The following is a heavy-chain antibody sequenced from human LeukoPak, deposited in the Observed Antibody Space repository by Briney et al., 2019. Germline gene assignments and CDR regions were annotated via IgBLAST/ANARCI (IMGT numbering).Heavy chain of an antibody. D-gene: IGHD6-6*01. CDR3: VKDEWYGSSSYFDF. V-gene: IGHV3-11*01. CDR2: TSSSGATI. J-gene: IGHJ4*02. CDR1: GFTFSDYY. Sequence: PGGSLRLSCAASGFTFSDYYINWIRQAPGEGLEWVSYTSSSGATIYYADSVKGRFTISRDNAKNSLHLQMNSLRADDTAVYYCVKDEWYGSSSYFDFWGQGTLVTVSS.